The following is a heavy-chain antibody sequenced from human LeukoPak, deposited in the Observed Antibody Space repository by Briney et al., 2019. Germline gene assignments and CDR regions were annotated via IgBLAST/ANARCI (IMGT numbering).Heavy chain of an antibody. CDR3: AGVPSDYYFGMDV. CDR1: GGSISSYY. CDR2: VYYSGST. D-gene: IGHD2-2*01. Sequence: PSETLSLTCPVSGGSISSYYWSWIRQPPGKGLEWIGYVYYSGSTNYNPSLKSRVTISVDTSKNQFSLKLTSVSAADTAVYYCAGVPSDYYFGMDVWGQGTTVTVSS. V-gene: IGHV4-59*08. J-gene: IGHJ6*02.